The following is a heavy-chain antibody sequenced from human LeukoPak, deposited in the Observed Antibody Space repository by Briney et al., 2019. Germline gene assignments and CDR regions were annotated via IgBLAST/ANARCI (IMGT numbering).Heavy chain of an antibody. Sequence: SETLSLTCAVYGGSFSGYYWSWIRQPPGKGLEWIGEINHSGSTNYNPSLKSRVTMSVDTSKNQFSLKLSSVTAADTAVYYCARAPAYSSSRRVNYYYYYMDVWGKGTTVTVSS. CDR1: GGSFSGYY. CDR3: ARAPAYSSSRRVNYYYYYMDV. CDR2: INHSGST. V-gene: IGHV4-34*01. J-gene: IGHJ6*03. D-gene: IGHD6-6*01.